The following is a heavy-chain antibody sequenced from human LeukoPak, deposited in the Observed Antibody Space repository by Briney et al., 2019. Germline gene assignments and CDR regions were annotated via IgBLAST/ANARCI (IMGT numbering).Heavy chain of an antibody. CDR1: GFTFSSYA. CDR2: ISGSGGST. D-gene: IGHD2-2*01. Sequence: GGSLRLSCAASGFTFSSYAMNWVRQAPGKGLEWVSAISGSGGSTYYADSVKGRFTISRDNSKNTLYLQMNSLRAEDTAVYYCAKDRWRSSTTLGHYFDYWGQGTLVTVSS. V-gene: IGHV3-23*01. CDR3: AKDRWRSSTTLGHYFDY. J-gene: IGHJ4*02.